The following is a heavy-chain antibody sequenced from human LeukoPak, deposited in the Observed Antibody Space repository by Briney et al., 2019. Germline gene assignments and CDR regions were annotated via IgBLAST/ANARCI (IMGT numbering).Heavy chain of an antibody. J-gene: IGHJ3*02. V-gene: IGHV3-30*03. CDR3: ARDSPTESYYYDSSGYFDAFDI. D-gene: IGHD3-22*01. Sequence: GMSLRLSCAASGVTLSPYGMHWVRQAPGKGLEWVAVISYEGGTQHYADSVKGRFTISRDNAKNSLYLQMNSLRAEDTAVYYCARDSPTESYYYDSSGYFDAFDIWGQGTMVTVSS. CDR2: ISYEGGTQ. CDR1: GVTLSPYG.